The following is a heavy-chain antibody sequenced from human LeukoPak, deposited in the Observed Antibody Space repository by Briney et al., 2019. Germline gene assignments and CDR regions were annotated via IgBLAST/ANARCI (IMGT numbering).Heavy chain of an antibody. V-gene: IGHV4-59*12. CDR3: GRNFEASSTWYIQY. Sequence: ETLSLTCTVSGASIHDDHFTWIRQPPGRGLEWIGFVYYRGSAKYNPSLESRVTISVDTSKKQISLILKSVTAADTAVYYCGRNFEASSTWYIQYWGQGSLVTVSS. CDR1: GASIHDDH. D-gene: IGHD2-2*01. J-gene: IGHJ1*01. CDR2: VYYRGSA.